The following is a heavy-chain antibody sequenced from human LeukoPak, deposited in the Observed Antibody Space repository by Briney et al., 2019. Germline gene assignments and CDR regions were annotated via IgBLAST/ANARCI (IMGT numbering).Heavy chain of an antibody. V-gene: IGHV3-48*01. D-gene: IGHD3-3*01. Sequence: PGGSLRLSCAASGFTFSSYAMSWVRQAPGRGLEWVSYISSSSSTIYYADSVKGRFTISRDNAKNSLYLQMNSLRAEDTAVYYCARAGTLYDFWSGYYRCDYWGQGTLSPSPQ. CDR2: ISSSSSTI. CDR3: ARAGTLYDFWSGYYRCDY. CDR1: GFTFSSYA. J-gene: IGHJ4*02.